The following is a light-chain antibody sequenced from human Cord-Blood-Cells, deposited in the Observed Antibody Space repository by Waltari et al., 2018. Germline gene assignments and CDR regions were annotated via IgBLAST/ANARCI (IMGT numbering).Light chain of an antibody. CDR2: EAS. CDR1: QSVSSY. V-gene: IGKV3-11*01. J-gene: IGKJ4*01. Sequence: EIVLTQSPATLSLSPGERATLSCRASQSVSSYVAWYQQKPGQAPRLLIYEASDRATGIPARFSSSGSRTYFTLTISSLEPEDFAVYYCHQRSNLPLTFGEGTKVDIK. CDR3: HQRSNLPLT.